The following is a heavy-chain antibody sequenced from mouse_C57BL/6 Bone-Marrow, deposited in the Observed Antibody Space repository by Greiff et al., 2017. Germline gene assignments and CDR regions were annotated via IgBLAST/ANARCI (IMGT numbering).Heavy chain of an antibody. V-gene: IGHV1-50*01. D-gene: IGHD1-1*01. J-gene: IGHJ4*01. Sequence: QVQLQQPGAELVKPGASVKLSCKASGYTFTSYWMQWVKQRPGQGLEWIGEIDPSDSYTNYNQKFKGKATLTVDTSSSTAYMQLSSLTSEDSAVYYCARPPYYYGSSYARDYWGQGTSVTVSS. CDR2: IDPSDSYT. CDR1: GYTFTSYW. CDR3: ARPPYYYGSSYARDY.